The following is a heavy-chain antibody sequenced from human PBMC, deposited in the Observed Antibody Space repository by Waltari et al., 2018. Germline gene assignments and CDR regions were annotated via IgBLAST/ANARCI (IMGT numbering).Heavy chain of an antibody. CDR1: GFIFKLYG. J-gene: IGHJ4*01. CDR2: TRFDGINK. D-gene: IGHD5-12*01. CDR3: AREDIVSETQWRGNQYRGNSGYDL. Sequence: VFLVVSGVGVLQPEEVVWLSGVSSGFIFKLYGNPWIRHAPGNGQEWVAFTRFDGINKHYADSVKGRFTIFRDNVRNTLYLQMNSLRGDDSAIYYCAREDIVSETQWRGNQYRGNSGYDLWGQGTLVSVS. V-gene: IGHV3-30*02.